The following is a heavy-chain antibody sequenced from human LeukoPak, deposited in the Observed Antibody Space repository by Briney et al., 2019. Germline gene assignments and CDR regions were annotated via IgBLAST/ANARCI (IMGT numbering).Heavy chain of an antibody. CDR2: IKQDGSET. D-gene: IGHD6-13*01. CDR3: ARGHGTQQLPTLW. V-gene: IGHV3-7*05. Sequence: GGSLRLSCTASGFTFSNYWMSWVRQTPEKGLEWVANIKQDGSETVYVDSVKGRFTISRDNAQSSLYLQMNSLRAEDTAVYYCARGHGTQQLPTLWWGQGTLVTVSS. CDR1: GFTFSNYW. J-gene: IGHJ4*02.